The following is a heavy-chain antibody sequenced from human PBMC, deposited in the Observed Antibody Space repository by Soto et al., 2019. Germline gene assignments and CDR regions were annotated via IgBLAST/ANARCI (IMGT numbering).Heavy chain of an antibody. J-gene: IGHJ4*02. CDR2: LFYSGGT. Sequence: QLQLQESGPGLVKPSETLSLTCSVSGDSISTSNYYWGWIRQPPGKGLEWIGHLFYSGGTYYNPSLKRRVSISVDTSKIEFSLKLTSITAADTAIYFCARRGGGDYLFDSWGQGILVTVSS. V-gene: IGHV4-39*07. CDR3: ARRGGGDYLFDS. CDR1: GDSISTSNYY. D-gene: IGHD4-17*01.